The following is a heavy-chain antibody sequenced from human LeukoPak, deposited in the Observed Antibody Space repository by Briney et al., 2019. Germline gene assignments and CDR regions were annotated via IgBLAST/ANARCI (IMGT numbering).Heavy chain of an antibody. Sequence: PVGSLRLSCAASGFTFSTYWMSWVRQAPGKGLEWVANIKEDGSEKYCVDSVKGRFTISRDNAKNSLYLQMNSLRAEDTAVYYCARGGGYYFDYLGQGTLVTVSS. D-gene: IGHD5-24*01. J-gene: IGHJ4*02. CDR3: ARGGGYYFDY. CDR2: IKEDGSEK. CDR1: GFTFSTYW. V-gene: IGHV3-7*01.